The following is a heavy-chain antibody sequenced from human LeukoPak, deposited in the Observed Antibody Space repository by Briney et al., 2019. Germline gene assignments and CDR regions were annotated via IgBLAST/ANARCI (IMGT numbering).Heavy chain of an antibody. Sequence: GASVKVPCKASGYTFTSYAMNWVRQAPGQGLEWMGWINTNTGNPTYAQGFTGRFVFSLDTSVSTAYLQISSLKAEDTAVYYCAREGGQAGGPSQWLVQGDYWGQGTLVTVSS. V-gene: IGHV7-4-1*02. D-gene: IGHD6-19*01. J-gene: IGHJ4*02. CDR2: INTNTGNP. CDR1: GYTFTSYA. CDR3: AREGGQAGGPSQWLVQGDY.